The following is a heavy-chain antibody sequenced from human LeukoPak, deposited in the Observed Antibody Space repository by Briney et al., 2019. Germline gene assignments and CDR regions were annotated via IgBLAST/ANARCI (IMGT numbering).Heavy chain of an antibody. Sequence: PGGALRLSCAASRFTFSSYSMNWVRQAPGKGLEWGSSISSSSSYIYYADSVKGRFTLSRDNAKNSLYLQMNSLRAEDTAVYYCARDHPYYSSSRFDYGGQGTLVTVSS. CDR3: ARDHPYYSSSRFDY. CDR1: RFTFSSYS. J-gene: IGHJ4*02. CDR2: ISSSSSYI. V-gene: IGHV3-21*01. D-gene: IGHD6-6*01.